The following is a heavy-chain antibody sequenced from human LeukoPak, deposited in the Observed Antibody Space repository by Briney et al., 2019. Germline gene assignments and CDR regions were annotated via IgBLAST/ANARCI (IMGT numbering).Heavy chain of an antibody. Sequence: SETLSLTCNVSGYSISNGYYWGWIRQPPGKGLEWIGSIYNSGSTYNNPSLKSRVTISVDTSKNQFSLKVSSVTAADTAVYYCARTGFSLFDYWGQGTLVTVSS. CDR1: GYSISNGYY. CDR3: ARTGFSLFDY. CDR2: IYNSGST. D-gene: IGHD2-15*01. J-gene: IGHJ4*02. V-gene: IGHV4-38-2*02.